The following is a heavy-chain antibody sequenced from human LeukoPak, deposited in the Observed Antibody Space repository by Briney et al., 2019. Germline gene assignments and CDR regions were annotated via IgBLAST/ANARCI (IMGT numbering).Heavy chain of an antibody. CDR1: GFTFSSYA. CDR2: ISGSGGST. Sequence: GGSLRLSCAASGFTFSSYAMSWVRQAPGKGLEWVSAISGSGGSTYYADSVKGRFTISRDNSKNTLYLQMNSLRAEDTAVYYCAKDPVLWFGELLLKGMNYWGQGTLVTVSS. V-gene: IGHV3-23*01. D-gene: IGHD3-10*01. CDR3: AKDPVLWFGELLLKGMNY. J-gene: IGHJ4*02.